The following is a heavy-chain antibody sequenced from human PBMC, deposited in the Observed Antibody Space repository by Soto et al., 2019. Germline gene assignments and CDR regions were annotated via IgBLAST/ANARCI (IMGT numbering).Heavy chain of an antibody. CDR3: ARVIAATRARGYYYMDV. V-gene: IGHV4-39*01. CDR2: IYYSGST. D-gene: IGHD2-15*01. J-gene: IGHJ6*03. Sequence: SETLSLTCTVSGGSISSSSYYWGWIRQPPGKGLEWIGSIYYSGSTYYNPSLKSRVTISVDTSKNQFSLKLSSVTAADTAVYYCARVIAATRARGYYYMDVWGKGTTVTVSS. CDR1: GGSISSSSYY.